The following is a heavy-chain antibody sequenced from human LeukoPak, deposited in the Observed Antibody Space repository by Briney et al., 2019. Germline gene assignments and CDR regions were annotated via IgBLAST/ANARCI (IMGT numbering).Heavy chain of an antibody. CDR1: GGSISPYF. CDR2: IHYSGGT. J-gene: IGHJ5*02. Sequence: PSETLSLTCTVSGGSISPYFWSWIRQSPGKGLEWIGWIHYSGGTSYNPSLKSRVIISVDTSKNQFSLKLSSVTAADTAVYYCARGGKDYRGLNWFDPWGQVTLVTVSS. D-gene: IGHD4-11*01. CDR3: ARGGKDYRGLNWFDP. V-gene: IGHV4-59*12.